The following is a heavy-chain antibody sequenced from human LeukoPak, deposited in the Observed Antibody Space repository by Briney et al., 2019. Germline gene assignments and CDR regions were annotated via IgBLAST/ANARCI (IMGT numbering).Heavy chain of an antibody. CDR2: IIPIFGTA. J-gene: IGHJ4*02. Sequence: SVKVSCKASGGTFSSYAISWARQAPGQGLEWMGGIIPIFGTANYAQKFQGRVTITADKSTSTAYMELSSLRSEDTAVYYCARDLVYSSSSGDYWGQGTLVTVSS. CDR3: ARDLVYSSSSGDY. D-gene: IGHD6-6*01. V-gene: IGHV1-69*06. CDR1: GGTFSSYA.